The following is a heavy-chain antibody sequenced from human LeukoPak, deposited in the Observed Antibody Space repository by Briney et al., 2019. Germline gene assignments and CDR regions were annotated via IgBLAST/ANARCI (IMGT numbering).Heavy chain of an antibody. V-gene: IGHV5-51*01. J-gene: IGHJ4*02. CDR3: ARHPSGGYYYDSSGYPDY. CDR2: IYCGDSDT. D-gene: IGHD3-22*01. CDR1: GYRFTSYW. Sequence: GESLKISCKGSGYRFTSYWIGWVRQMPGKGLEWMGIIYCGDSDTRYSPSFQGQVTISADKSISTAYLQWSSLKASDTAMYYCARHPSGGYYYDSSGYPDYWGQGTLVTVSS.